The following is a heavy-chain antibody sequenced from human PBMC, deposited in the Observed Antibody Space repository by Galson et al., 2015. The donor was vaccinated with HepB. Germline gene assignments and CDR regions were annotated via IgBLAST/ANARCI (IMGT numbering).Heavy chain of an antibody. D-gene: IGHD3-10*01. CDR2: INTNTGNP. CDR1: GYTFTSYA. V-gene: IGHV7-4-1*02. CDR3: ARGPPLDYYYGSGSYYY. J-gene: IGHJ4*02. Sequence: SVKVSCKASGYTFTSYAMNWVRQAPGQGLEWMGWINTNTGNPTYAQGFTGRFVFSLDTSVSTAYLQISSLKAEDTAVYYCARGPPLDYYYGSGSYYYWGQGTLVTASS.